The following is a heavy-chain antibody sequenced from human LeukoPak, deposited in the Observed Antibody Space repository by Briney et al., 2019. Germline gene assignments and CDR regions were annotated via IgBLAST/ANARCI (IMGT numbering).Heavy chain of an antibody. J-gene: IGHJ6*02. CDR2: IYSGGST. V-gene: IGHV3-53*01. Sequence: GGSLRLSCAASGFTFRSYWMHWVRQAPGKGLEWVSVIYSGGSTYYADSVKGRFTISRDNSKNTLYLQMNSLRAEDTAVYYCARDHWNYYDSSGYYYYGMDVWGQGTTATVSS. CDR1: GFTFRSYW. D-gene: IGHD3-22*01. CDR3: ARDHWNYYDSSGYYYYGMDV.